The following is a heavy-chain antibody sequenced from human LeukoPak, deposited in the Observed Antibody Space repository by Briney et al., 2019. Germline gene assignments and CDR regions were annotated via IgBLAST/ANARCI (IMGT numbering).Heavy chain of an antibody. CDR3: ARDLRQVIAVAGTEGDY. CDR1: GGTFSSYA. CDR2: IIPILGIA. Sequence: SVKVSCKASGGTFSSYAISWGRQAPGQGLEWMGRIIPILGIANYAQKFQGRVTITADKSTSTAYMELSSLRSEDTAVYYCARDLRQVIAVAGTEGDYWGQGTLVTVSS. J-gene: IGHJ4*02. D-gene: IGHD6-19*01. V-gene: IGHV1-69*04.